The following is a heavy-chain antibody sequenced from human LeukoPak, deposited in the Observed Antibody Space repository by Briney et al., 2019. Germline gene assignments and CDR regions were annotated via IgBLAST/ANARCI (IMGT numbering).Heavy chain of an antibody. CDR3: AMTTVVTTDPYFDS. CDR2: INRSAST. V-gene: IGHV4-34*01. J-gene: IGHJ4*02. CDR1: GGSSTNYF. Sequence: SETLSLTCVLYGGSSTNYFWSWIRQPPGKGLEWIGEINRSASTNYNPSLKSRVTISIDTSKNQFSLKLSSVTAADTAVYYCAMTTVVTTDPYFDSWGQGTLVTVSS. D-gene: IGHD4-23*01.